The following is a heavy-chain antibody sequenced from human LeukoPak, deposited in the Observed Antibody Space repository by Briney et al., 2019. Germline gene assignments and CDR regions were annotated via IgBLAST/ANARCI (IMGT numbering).Heavy chain of an antibody. CDR1: GFTFSGYA. CDR3: AKFCGDCTHRLCYCIDY. CDR2: ISGGGGTT. D-gene: IGHD2-8*01. Sequence: PGGSLRLSCAASGFTFSGYAMNWVRQAPGKGLEWVSAISGGGGTTYYTDSVKGRFTISRDNSKNTLYLQVNSLRAEDTALYFCAKFCGDCTHRLCYCIDYWGQGTLVTVSS. J-gene: IGHJ4*02. V-gene: IGHV3-23*01.